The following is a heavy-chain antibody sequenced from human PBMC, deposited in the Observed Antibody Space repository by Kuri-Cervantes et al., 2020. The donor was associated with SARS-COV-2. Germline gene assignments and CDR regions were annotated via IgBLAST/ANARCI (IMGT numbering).Heavy chain of an antibody. CDR1: GYTFTSYG. CDR3: ASRSGSYWDWFDP. Sequence: ASVKVSCKASGYTFTSYGISWVRQDPGQGLDWMGWISAYNGNTNYAQKLQGRVTMTTDTSTSTVYMELRSLSSDDTAVYYCASRSGSYWDWFDPWGQGTLVTVSS. CDR2: ISAYNGNT. J-gene: IGHJ5*02. V-gene: IGHV1-18*01. D-gene: IGHD3-10*01.